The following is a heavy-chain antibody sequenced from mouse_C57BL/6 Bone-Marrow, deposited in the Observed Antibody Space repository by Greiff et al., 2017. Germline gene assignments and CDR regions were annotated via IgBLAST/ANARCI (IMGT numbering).Heavy chain of an antibody. CDR3: TTEVY. J-gene: IGHJ2*01. V-gene: IGHV14-1*01. CDR2: IDPEDGDT. CDR1: GYTFTSYY. D-gene: IGHD1-3*01. Sequence: VQLQQPGAELVKPGASVKLSCKASGYTFTSYYMHWVKQRPEQGLEWIGRIDPEDGDTEYAPKFQGKATMTADTSSNTAYLQLSSLTSEDTAVYYCTTEVYWGQGTTLTVSS.